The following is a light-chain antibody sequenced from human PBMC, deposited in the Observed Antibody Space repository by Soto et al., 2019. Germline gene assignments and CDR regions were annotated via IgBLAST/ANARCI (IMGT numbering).Light chain of an antibody. CDR1: QVISTS. V-gene: IGKV1-9*01. Sequence: DIQLTHSPSFLSPYIGEAVTITCRASQVISTSLAWYQLKTGKAPKLLIYAASTLESGVPSRFSATVSGTEFSLTITSLQPEDVATYYCQQLFDSPITFGQGTRLEIK. CDR2: AAS. CDR3: QQLFDSPIT. J-gene: IGKJ5*01.